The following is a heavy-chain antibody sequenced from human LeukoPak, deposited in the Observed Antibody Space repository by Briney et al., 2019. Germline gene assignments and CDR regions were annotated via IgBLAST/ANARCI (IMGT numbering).Heavy chain of an antibody. CDR3: AKDIFTGIAAAGAIDY. D-gene: IGHD6-13*01. V-gene: IGHV3-9*01. Sequence: GRTLRLSCAASGFTFDDYAMHWVRQAPGKGLEWVSGISWNSGSIGYADSVKGRFTISRDNAKNSLYLQMNSLRAEDTALYYCAKDIFTGIAAAGAIDYWGQGTLVTVSS. CDR1: GFTFDDYA. J-gene: IGHJ4*02. CDR2: ISWNSGSI.